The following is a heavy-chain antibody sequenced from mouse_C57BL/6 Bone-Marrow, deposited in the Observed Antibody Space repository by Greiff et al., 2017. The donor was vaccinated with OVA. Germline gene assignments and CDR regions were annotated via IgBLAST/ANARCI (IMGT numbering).Heavy chain of an antibody. V-gene: IGHV1-81*01. Sequence: QVQLKESGAELARPGASVKLSCKASGYTFTSYGISWVKQRTGQGLEWIGEIYPRSGNTYYNEKFKGKATLTSDKSSSTAYMELRSLTSEDSAVYFCAIGELRLGYWGQGTTLTVSS. D-gene: IGHD3-2*02. CDR2: IYPRSGNT. J-gene: IGHJ2*01. CDR3: AIGELRLGY. CDR1: GYTFTSYG.